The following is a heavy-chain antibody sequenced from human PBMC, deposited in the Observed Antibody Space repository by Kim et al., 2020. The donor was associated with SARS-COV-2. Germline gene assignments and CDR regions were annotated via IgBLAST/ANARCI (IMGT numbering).Heavy chain of an antibody. CDR1: GGSINSNSYY. Sequence: SETLSLTCTVSGGSINSNSYYWGWIRQPPGKGLEWIGSIYYSGSTYYNPSLKSRVTISVDTSKNQFSLKLSSVTAVDTAVYYCARLSGSPGTSAFDIWGQGTMVTVSS. CDR2: IYYSGST. V-gene: IGHV4-39*01. D-gene: IGHD6-13*01. J-gene: IGHJ3*02. CDR3: ARLSGSPGTSAFDI.